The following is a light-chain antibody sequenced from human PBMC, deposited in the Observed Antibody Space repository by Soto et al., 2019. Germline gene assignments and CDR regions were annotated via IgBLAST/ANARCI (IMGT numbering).Light chain of an antibody. Sequence: QSALTQPRSVSGSPGQSVTISCTGTSSDVGGYNHVSWYQQHPGRAPRVMIYDVQTRPSGVPDRFSGSKSGNTASLTISELQAEDEADYYCCSYAGDYTFVFGTGTKLTVL. CDR3: CSYAGDYTFV. V-gene: IGLV2-11*01. J-gene: IGLJ1*01. CDR1: SSDVGGYNH. CDR2: DVQ.